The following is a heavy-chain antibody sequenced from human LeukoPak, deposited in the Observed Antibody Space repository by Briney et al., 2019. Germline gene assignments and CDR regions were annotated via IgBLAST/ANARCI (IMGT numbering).Heavy chain of an antibody. CDR1: GFTFSSNA. CDR2: ISGSGGST. Sequence: GGSLRLSCAASGFTFSSNAMNWVRQAPGKGLEWVSGISGSGGSTYSADSVKGRFTISRDNSKKTVYLQMDSLRAEDTAVYYCAKDRGLVGSTPSNFDYWGQGTLVTVSS. V-gene: IGHV3-23*01. D-gene: IGHD1-26*01. CDR3: AKDRGLVGSTPSNFDY. J-gene: IGHJ4*02.